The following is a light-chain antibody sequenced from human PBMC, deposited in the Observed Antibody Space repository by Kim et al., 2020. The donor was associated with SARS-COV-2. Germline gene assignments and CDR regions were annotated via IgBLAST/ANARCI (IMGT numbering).Light chain of an antibody. J-gene: IGLJ3*02. CDR3: AAWDASLNVWV. CDR1: T. V-gene: IGLV1-44*01. CDR2: TDD. Sequence: TVNWYQHLPETAPKLLIYTDDQRPAGVPGRFSGSKSGTSASLAVSGLQSGDEAHYYCAAWDASLNVWVFGGGTQLTVL.